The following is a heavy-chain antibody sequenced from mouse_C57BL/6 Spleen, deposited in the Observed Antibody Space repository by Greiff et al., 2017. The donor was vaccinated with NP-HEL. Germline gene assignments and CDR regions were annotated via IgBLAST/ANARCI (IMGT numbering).Heavy chain of an antibody. J-gene: IGHJ2*01. CDR1: GFNIKDDY. Sequence: EVQLQQSGAELVRPGASVKLSCTASGFNIKDDYMHWVKQRPEQGLEWIGWIDPENGDTEYASKFQGKATITADTSSNTAYLQLSSLTSEDTAVYYCTTGRGKGDYWGQGTTLTVSS. CDR3: TTGRGKGDY. V-gene: IGHV14-4*01. CDR2: IDPENGDT.